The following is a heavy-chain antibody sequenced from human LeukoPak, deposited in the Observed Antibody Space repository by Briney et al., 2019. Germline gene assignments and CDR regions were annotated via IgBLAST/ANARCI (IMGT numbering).Heavy chain of an antibody. V-gene: IGHV1-18*01. CDR2: ISAYNGNT. CDR1: GYTFTSYG. J-gene: IGHJ3*02. CDR3: ARDQLYGSGSGLEAFDI. Sequence: ASVKVSCKASGYTFTSYGISWVRQAPGQGLEWMGWISAYNGNTNYAQKLQGRVTMTTDTSTSTAYMELRSLRSDDTAVYYCARDQLYGSGSGLEAFDIWGQGTMVTVSS. D-gene: IGHD3-10*01.